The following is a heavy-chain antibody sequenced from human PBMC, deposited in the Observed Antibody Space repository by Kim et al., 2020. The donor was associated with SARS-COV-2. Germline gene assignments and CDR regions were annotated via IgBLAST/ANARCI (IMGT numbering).Heavy chain of an antibody. CDR3: ATLEGAWVDY. V-gene: IGHV1-8*01. CDR2: NT. J-gene: IGHJ4*02. Sequence: NTGYAQKFQGRVTMTRNTSISTAYMELSSLRSEDTAVYYCATLEGAWVDYWGQGTLVTVSS.